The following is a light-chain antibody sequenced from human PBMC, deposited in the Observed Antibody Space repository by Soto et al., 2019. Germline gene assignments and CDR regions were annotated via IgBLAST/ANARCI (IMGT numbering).Light chain of an antibody. CDR1: QRINEW. V-gene: IGKV1-5*01. J-gene: IGKJ2*01. Sequence: DIQMPQSPSTLSASVGARVTITCRASQRINEWLAWYQKKPGEAPKLLIYDASNLQSGVTSRFSGIGSGTDFTLKSSRVEAEDVGVYYYMQALQSPNSFGQGTKLEIK. CDR3: MQALQSPNS. CDR2: DAS.